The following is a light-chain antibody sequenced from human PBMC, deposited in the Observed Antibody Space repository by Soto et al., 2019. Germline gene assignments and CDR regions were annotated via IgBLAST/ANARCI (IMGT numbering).Light chain of an antibody. CDR3: QQYGSSPTWT. V-gene: IGKV3-20*01. CDR2: DAS. CDR1: QSVSSTH. Sequence: ENVFTESRATRSLSPGGRATLSFRAIQSVSSTHLAWYQQKPGQAPRLLIYDASTRATGIPDRFSGSGSGTDFTLTISRLEPEDSAVYYCQQYGSSPTWTFGQGTKVDI. J-gene: IGKJ1*01.